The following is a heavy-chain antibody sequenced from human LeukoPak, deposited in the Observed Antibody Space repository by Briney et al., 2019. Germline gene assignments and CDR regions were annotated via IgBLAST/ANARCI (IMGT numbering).Heavy chain of an antibody. CDR1: GFTFSNAW. D-gene: IGHD1-1*01. J-gene: IGHJ4*02. V-gene: IGHV3-15*01. CDR3: TTDSPNWSDWYFDY. Sequence: GGSLRLSCAASGFTFSNAWMSWVRQAPGKGLEWVGLIKSKTHGGTTDYAAPVKGRFTISRDDSKNTLYLQMNSLKTEDTAVYYCTTDSPNWSDWYFDYWGQGTLVTVSS. CDR2: IKSKTHGGTT.